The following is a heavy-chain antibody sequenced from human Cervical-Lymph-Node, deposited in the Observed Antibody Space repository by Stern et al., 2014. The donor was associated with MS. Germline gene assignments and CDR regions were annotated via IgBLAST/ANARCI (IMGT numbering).Heavy chain of an antibody. D-gene: IGHD3-22*01. CDR2: INPNSGGT. Sequence: VQLVESGAEVKKPGASVKVSCKASGYSFTGYYIHWVRQAPGQGLEWMGWINPNSGGTNYAQKCQGRFTVTRDASISTAYMEVNRLRSDDTAVYYCARANAYYDSSGYDQYWSNYVMDVWGQGTTVTVSS. J-gene: IGHJ6*02. CDR3: ARANAYYDSSGYDQYWSNYVMDV. CDR1: GYSFTGYY. V-gene: IGHV1-2*02.